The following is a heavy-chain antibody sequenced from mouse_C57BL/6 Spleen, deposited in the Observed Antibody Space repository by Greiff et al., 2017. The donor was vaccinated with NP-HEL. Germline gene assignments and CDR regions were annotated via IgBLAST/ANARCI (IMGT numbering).Heavy chain of an antibody. J-gene: IGHJ3*01. Sequence: EVQLVESEGGLVQPGSSMKLSCTASGFTFSDYYMAWVRQVPEKGLEWVANINYDGSSTYYLDSLKSRFIISRDNAKNILYLQMSSLKSEDTATYYCARLLSNYNCGGFAYWGQGTLVTVSA. CDR1: GFTFSDYY. CDR2: INYDGSST. V-gene: IGHV5-16*01. CDR3: ARLLSNYNCGGFAY. D-gene: IGHD1-3*01.